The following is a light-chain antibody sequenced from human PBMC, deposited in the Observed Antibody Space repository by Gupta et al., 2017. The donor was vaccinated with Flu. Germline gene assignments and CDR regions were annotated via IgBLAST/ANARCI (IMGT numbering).Light chain of an antibody. J-gene: IGKJ2*01. CDR1: QSVSNNY. V-gene: IGKV3-20*01. Sequence: EVVLTLSPLPLSLSPGERATLSCRARQSVSNNYLAWYKQKPGQAPRLLIYGAASRDKGIADRFSGSGCGTDVTLTISRREQEDFAVYYCQQYDNSPKYTFGQGTKLEIK. CDR2: GAA. CDR3: QQYDNSPKYT.